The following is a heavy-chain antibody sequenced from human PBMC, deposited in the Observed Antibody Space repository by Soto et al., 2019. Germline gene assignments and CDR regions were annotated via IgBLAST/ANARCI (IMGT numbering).Heavy chain of an antibody. CDR2: ILSSGST. CDR3: ARRQSSSWYGL. CDR1: ARSISSMRYY. J-gene: IGHJ4*02. D-gene: IGHD6-13*01. Sequence: SETLSLTCTLSARSISSMRYYWGWIRQRPGKGLEGIEIILSSGSTYYNPSLKSRVTISVDTSKNQVSLKLSSVTAADTAVYYCARRQSSSWYGLWGQGTVVTVS. V-gene: IGHV4-39*01.